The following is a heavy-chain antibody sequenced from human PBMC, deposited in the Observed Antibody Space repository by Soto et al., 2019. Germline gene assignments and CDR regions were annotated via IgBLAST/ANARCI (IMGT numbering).Heavy chain of an antibody. CDR2: ISGSGGST. V-gene: IGHV3-23*01. Sequence: VGSLRLSCAASGFTFSSYAMSWVRQAPGKGLEWVSAISGSGGSTYYADSVKGRFTISRDNSKNTLYLQMNSLRAEDTAVYYCAKNGGSHSSGWYDYFDYWGQGTLVTVSS. CDR1: GFTFSSYA. D-gene: IGHD6-19*01. CDR3: AKNGGSHSSGWYDYFDY. J-gene: IGHJ4*02.